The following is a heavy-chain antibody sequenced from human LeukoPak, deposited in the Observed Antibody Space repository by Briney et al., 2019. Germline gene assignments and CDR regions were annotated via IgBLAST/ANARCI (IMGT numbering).Heavy chain of an antibody. CDR2: INPNNGGT. Sequence: ASVKVSCKASGYTFTGHYMHWVRQAPGQGLEWMGWINPNNGGTDYAQKVQGRVTMTRDTSISTAYMELSRLRSDATAVYYCARDHVVVPGGYEAHYYGMDVWGQGTTVTVSS. V-gene: IGHV1-2*02. D-gene: IGHD2-2*01. CDR1: GYTFTGHY. J-gene: IGHJ6*02. CDR3: ARDHVVVPGGYEAHYYGMDV.